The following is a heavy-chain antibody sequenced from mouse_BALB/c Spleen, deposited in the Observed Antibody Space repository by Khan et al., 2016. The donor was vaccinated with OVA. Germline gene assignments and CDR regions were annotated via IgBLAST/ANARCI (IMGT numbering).Heavy chain of an antibody. CDR1: GFSLTSYG. CDR2: IWAGGGN. CDR3: AGHEDK. Sequence: VELVESGPGLVAPSQSLSITCTVSGFSLTSYGVHWVRQPPGKGLEWLGVIWAGGGNNYNSALMSRLIIIKDNSTSQVFLKMNSVQTDDSAMYYCAGHEDKWGQGTTLTVSS. J-gene: IGHJ2*01. V-gene: IGHV2-9*02.